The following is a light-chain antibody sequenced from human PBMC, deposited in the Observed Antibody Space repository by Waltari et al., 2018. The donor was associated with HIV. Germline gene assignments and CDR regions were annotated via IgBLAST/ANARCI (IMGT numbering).Light chain of an antibody. V-gene: IGLV1-51*01. CDR3: GTWDSSLSPFWV. Sequence: QSMLTQPPSVSAAPGQKVTISCSGSNSNIGNNYVSWYQHLPGTAPKLLIYDNNKRPSGIPDRFAGSKSGTSATLGITGLQTGDEADYYCGTWDSSLSPFWVFGGGTKLTVL. CDR1: NSNIGNNY. CDR2: DNN. J-gene: IGLJ3*02.